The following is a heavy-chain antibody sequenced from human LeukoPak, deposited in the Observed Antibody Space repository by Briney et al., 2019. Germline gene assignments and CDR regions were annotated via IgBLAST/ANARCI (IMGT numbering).Heavy chain of an antibody. CDR2: INAGNGDT. D-gene: IGHD1-26*01. CDR3: ARDLSGSYQGNWFDP. V-gene: IGHV1-3*01. Sequence: ASVKVSCKASGYTFTNYAIHWVRQAPGQRLEWMGWINAGNGDTSYAQKFQGRVTMTRDTSTSTVYMELSSLRSEDTAVYYCARDLSGSYQGNWFDPWGQGTLVTVSS. CDR1: GYTFTNYA. J-gene: IGHJ5*02.